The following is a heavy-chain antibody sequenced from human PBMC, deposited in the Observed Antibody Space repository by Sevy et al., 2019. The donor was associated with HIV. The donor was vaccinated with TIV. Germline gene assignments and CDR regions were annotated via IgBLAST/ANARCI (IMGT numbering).Heavy chain of an antibody. CDR2: INSDGEGT. J-gene: IGHJ4*02. Sequence: GGSLRLSCAASGFTSNNFWLRWVRQAPGKGLVWVSRINSDGEGTGYADFVKGRFTISRDNAKNTAYLQMNSLGADDTAIYYCERGIRGVVDSWGQGTLVTVSS. CDR1: GFTSNNFW. V-gene: IGHV3-74*01. CDR3: ERGIRGVVDS. D-gene: IGHD3-10*01.